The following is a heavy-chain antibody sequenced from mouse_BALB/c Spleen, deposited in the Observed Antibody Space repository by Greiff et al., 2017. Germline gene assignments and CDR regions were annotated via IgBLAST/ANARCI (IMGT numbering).Heavy chain of an antibody. V-gene: IGHV5-6-3*01. Sequence: EVKLMESGGGLVRPGGSLKLSCAASGFTFSSYGMSWVRQTPDKRLELVATINSNGGSTYYPDSVKGRFTISRDNAKNTLYLQMSSLKSEDTAMYYCARDAMDYWGQGTSVTVSS. CDR3: ARDAMDY. CDR1: GFTFSSYG. CDR2: INSNGGST. J-gene: IGHJ4*01.